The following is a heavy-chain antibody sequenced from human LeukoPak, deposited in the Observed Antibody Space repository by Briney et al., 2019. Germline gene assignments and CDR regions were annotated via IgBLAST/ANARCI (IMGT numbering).Heavy chain of an antibody. V-gene: IGHV3-48*03. CDR3: AELGITMIGGV. CDR2: ISSSGSTI. D-gene: IGHD3-10*02. J-gene: IGHJ6*04. CDR1: GFTFSSYE. Sequence: GGSLTLSCAASGFTFSSYEMNWVRQDPGKGLEWVSYISSSGSTIYYADSVKGRFTISRDNAKNSLYLQMNSLRAEDTAVYYCAELGITMIGGVWGKGTTVTISS.